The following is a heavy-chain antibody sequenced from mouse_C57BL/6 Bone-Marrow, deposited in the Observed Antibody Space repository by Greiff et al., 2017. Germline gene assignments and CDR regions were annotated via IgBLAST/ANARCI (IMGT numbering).Heavy chain of an antibody. V-gene: IGHV1-55*01. CDR1: GYTFTSYW. D-gene: IGHD2-5*01. Sequence: QVQLQQPGAELVKPGASVKMSCKASGYTFTSYWITWVKQRPGQGLEWIGDIYPGSGSTNYNEKFKSKATLTVDTSSSTAYMQLSSLASEDSAGYYCARPYYSNYWYFDVWGTGTTVTVSS. CDR3: ARPYYSNYWYFDV. J-gene: IGHJ1*03. CDR2: IYPGSGST.